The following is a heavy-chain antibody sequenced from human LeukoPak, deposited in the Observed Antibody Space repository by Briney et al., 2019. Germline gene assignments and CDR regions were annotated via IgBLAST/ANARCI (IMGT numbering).Heavy chain of an antibody. V-gene: IGHV1-2*02. CDR3: ARENYGDYEFNV. CDR2: INPNSGGT. D-gene: IGHD4-17*01. J-gene: IGHJ6*02. Sequence: ASLNVSCKASGYTFTGYYMDWVRQAPGQGLEWMGWINPNSGGTNYAQKFQGRVTMTRDTSISTAYMELSRLRSDDTAVYYCARENYGDYEFNVWGQGTTVTVSS. CDR1: GYTFTGYY.